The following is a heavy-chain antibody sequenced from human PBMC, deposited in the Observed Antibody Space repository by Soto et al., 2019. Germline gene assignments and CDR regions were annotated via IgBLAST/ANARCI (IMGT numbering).Heavy chain of an antibody. J-gene: IGHJ5*02. V-gene: IGHV3-23*01. CDR2: ISGSGGST. D-gene: IGHD6-6*01. Sequence: GSLRLSCAASGFTFSSYAMSWVRQAPGKGLEWVSAISGSGGSTYYADPVKGRFTISRDNSKNTLYLQMNSLRAEDTAVYYCAKGDPPRDWFDPWGQGTLVTVSS. CDR1: GFTFSSYA. CDR3: AKGDPPRDWFDP.